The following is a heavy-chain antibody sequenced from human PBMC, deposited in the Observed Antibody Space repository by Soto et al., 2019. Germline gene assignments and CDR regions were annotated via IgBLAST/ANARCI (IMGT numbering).Heavy chain of an antibody. J-gene: IGHJ5*02. Sequence: GGSLRLSCAASGFTFSSYGMHWVRQAPGKGLEWVAVIWYDRSNKYYAESVKGRFTISRDNSKNTLYLQMNSLRADDTAVYYCARDLGSWYGRFDPWGQGTLVTVSS. D-gene: IGHD6-13*01. CDR2: IWYDRSNK. CDR3: ARDLGSWYGRFDP. CDR1: GFTFSSYG. V-gene: IGHV3-33*01.